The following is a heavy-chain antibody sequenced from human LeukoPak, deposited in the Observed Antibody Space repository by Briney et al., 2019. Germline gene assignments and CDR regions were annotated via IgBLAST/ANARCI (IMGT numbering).Heavy chain of an antibody. CDR1: GFTFSSYG. CDR2: ISYDGSNK. D-gene: IGHD2-21*01. V-gene: IGHV3-30*18. J-gene: IGHJ4*02. Sequence: GGSLRLSCVVSGFTFSSYGMHWVRQAPGKGLEWVAVISYDGSNKYYADSVKGRFTISRDNSKNTLYLQMNSLRAEDTAVYYCAKLLGDLGYWGQGTLVTVSS. CDR3: AKLLGDLGY.